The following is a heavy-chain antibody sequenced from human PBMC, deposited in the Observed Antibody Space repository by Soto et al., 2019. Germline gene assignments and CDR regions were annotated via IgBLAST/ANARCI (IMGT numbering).Heavy chain of an antibody. J-gene: IGHJ4*02. CDR2: ISYDGSNK. CDR1: GFTFSSYG. CDR3: AKSLMMATTPN. Sequence: QVQLVESGGGVVQPGRSLRLSCAASGFTFSSYGMHWVRQAPGKGLEWVAVISYDGSNKYYADSVKGRFTISRDNSKNTLYLQMNSLRAEDTAVYYCAKSLMMATTPNWGQGTLVTVSS. V-gene: IGHV3-30*18. D-gene: IGHD5-12*01.